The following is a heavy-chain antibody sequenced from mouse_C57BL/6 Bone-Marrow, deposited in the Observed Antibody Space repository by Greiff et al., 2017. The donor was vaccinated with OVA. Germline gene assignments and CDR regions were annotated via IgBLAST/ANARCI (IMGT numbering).Heavy chain of an antibody. CDR1: GYTFTSYG. D-gene: IGHD2-5*01. J-gene: IGHJ2*01. Sequence: QVQLQQSGAELARPGASVKLSCKASGYTFTSYGISWVKQRTEQGLEWIGEIYPRSGNTYYNEKFKGKATLTADKSSSTAYMELRSLTSEDSAVYFCARKGPAYYSNSDYFDYWGQGTTLTVSS. V-gene: IGHV1-81*01. CDR3: ARKGPAYYSNSDYFDY. CDR2: IYPRSGNT.